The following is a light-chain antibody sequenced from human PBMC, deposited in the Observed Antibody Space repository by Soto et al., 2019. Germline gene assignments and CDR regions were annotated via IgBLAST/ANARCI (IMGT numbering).Light chain of an antibody. CDR2: AAS. Sequence: IQMTQSPSSLSASVGDRVTITCQASQDISNYLAWYQQKAGKAPKLLIYAASTLQSGVPSRFSGSASGTEFTLTISSLESDDFATYYCQQYHRYSTFGQGTKVDIK. CDR3: QQYHRYST. V-gene: IGKV1-16*01. CDR1: QDISNY. J-gene: IGKJ1*01.